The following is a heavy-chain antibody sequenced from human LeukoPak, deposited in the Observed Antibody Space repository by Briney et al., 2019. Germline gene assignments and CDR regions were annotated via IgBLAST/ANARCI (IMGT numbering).Heavy chain of an antibody. Sequence: SGTLSLTCTVSGGSISSSSYYWGWIRQPPGKGLEWIGSIYYSGSTYYNPSLKSRVTISVDTSKNQFSLKLSSVTAADTAVYYCASYTHPPMGIVVAPIDYWGQGTLVTVSS. V-gene: IGHV4-39*01. CDR2: IYYSGST. CDR1: GGSISSSSYY. J-gene: IGHJ4*02. CDR3: ASYTHPPMGIVVAPIDY. D-gene: IGHD3-22*01.